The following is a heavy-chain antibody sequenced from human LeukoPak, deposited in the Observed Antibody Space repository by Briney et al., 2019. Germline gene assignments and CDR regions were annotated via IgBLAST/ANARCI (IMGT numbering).Heavy chain of an antibody. CDR1: GFSFDDYG. V-gene: IGHV3-20*01. D-gene: IGHD4-23*01. CDR3: ARAVVAYGGRYYYYMDV. J-gene: IGHJ6*03. CDR2: INWNGGST. Sequence: PGGSLRLSCAASGFSFDDYGMSWVRQAPGKGLEWVSRINWNGGSTGYADSVKGRFTISRDNAKNSLYLQMNSLRAEDTALYHCARAVVAYGGRYYYYMDVWGKGTTVTISS.